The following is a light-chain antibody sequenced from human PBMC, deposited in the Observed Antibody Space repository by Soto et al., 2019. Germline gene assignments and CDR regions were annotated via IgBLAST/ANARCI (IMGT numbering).Light chain of an antibody. CDR3: GTWDSSLGAYV. CDR2: DNN. Sequence: QSVLTQPPSVSAAPGQKVTISCSGSSSNIGNNYVSWYQQLPGTAPKLLIYDNNQRPSGIPDRFSGSKSGTSATLGITGLQTGDEADYYCGTWDSSLGAYVFGTGTNVTV. CDR1: SSNIGNNY. V-gene: IGLV1-51*01. J-gene: IGLJ1*01.